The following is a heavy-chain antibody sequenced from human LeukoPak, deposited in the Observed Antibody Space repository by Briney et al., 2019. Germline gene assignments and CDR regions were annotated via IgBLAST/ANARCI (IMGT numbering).Heavy chain of an antibody. D-gene: IGHD5-24*01. Sequence: GGSLRLSCAASGITFSSHAMSWVRQAPGKGLEWVSLISGSGGHTYYGDTVKGRFTISRDNSTNRLYLQMNSLRPEDTAVYYCAKGGAATMRDGYNYYYYYMEVWGRGTTVTVSS. J-gene: IGHJ6*03. CDR2: ISGSGGHT. V-gene: IGHV3-23*01. CDR1: GITFSSHA. CDR3: AKGGAATMRDGYNYYYYYMEV.